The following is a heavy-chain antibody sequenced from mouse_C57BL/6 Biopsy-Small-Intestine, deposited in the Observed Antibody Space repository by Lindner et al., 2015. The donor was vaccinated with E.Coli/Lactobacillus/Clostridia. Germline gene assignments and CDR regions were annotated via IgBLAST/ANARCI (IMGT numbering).Heavy chain of an antibody. CDR2: IYPRSGNT. D-gene: IGHD2-1*01. CDR1: GYTFTSYG. CDR3: ARTVNYAYFDY. J-gene: IGHJ2*01. V-gene: IGHV1-81*01. Sequence: VQLQESGAELARPGASVRLSCKASGYTFTSYGISWVKQRTGQGLEWIGEIYPRSGNTYYNEKFKGKATLTADKSSSTAYMELRSLTYEDSAVYYCARTVNYAYFDYWGQGTTLTVSS.